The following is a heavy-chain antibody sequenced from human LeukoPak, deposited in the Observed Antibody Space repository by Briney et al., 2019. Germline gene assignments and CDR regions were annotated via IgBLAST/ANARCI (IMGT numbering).Heavy chain of an antibody. J-gene: IGHJ5*02. D-gene: IGHD3-9*01. CDR3: AKGDDILTDNWFDP. CDR1: GFTFSSYS. CDR2: ISSSSSYI. Sequence: PGGSLRLSCAASGFTFSSYSMNWVRQAPGKGLEWVSSISSSSSYIYYADSVKGRFTISRDNAKNSLYLQMNSLRAEDTAVYYCAKGDDILTDNWFDPWGQGTLVTVSS. V-gene: IGHV3-21*01.